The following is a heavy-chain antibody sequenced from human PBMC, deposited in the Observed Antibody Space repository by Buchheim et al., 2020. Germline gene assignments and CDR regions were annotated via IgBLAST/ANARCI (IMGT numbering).Heavy chain of an antibody. J-gene: IGHJ6*02. D-gene: IGHD2-2*01. V-gene: IGHV3-11*06. CDR2: ISSSSYYK. CDR3: ARGGYCPSTSCYSDLFYYYGMDV. Sequence: QVQLVESGGGLVNPGGSLRLSCAASGFTFSDYYMSWIRQAPGKGLEWVSYISSSSYYKKNADSVKGRFTTSRDNAQRSLFLQMTGLRAEDTAVYYCARGGYCPSTSCYSDLFYYYGMDVWGQGTT. CDR1: GFTFSDYY.